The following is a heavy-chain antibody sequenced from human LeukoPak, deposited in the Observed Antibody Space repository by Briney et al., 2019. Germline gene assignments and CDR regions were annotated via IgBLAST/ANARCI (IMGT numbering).Heavy chain of an antibody. V-gene: IGHV3-53*01. D-gene: IGHD2-15*01. CDR3: ARAFDCSGGSCYSVDAFDI. Sequence: GGSLRLSCAASGFTVSSNYMSWVRQAPGKGLECVSLIYSGGSTYYADSVKGRFTISRDNSKNTLYLQMNSLRAEDTAVYYCARAFDCSGGSCYSVDAFDIWGQGTMVTVSS. CDR1: GFTVSSNY. J-gene: IGHJ3*02. CDR2: IYSGGST.